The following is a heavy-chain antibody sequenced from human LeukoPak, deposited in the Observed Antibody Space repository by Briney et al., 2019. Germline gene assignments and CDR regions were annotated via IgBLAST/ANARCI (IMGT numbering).Heavy chain of an antibody. CDR2: INHSRSA. CDR1: GGSFSGYY. V-gene: IGHV4-34*01. Sequence: SETLSLTCAVYGGSFSGYYWSWIRQPPGKGLEWIGEINHSRSANYNPSLKSRVTISVDTSKNQFSLSLTSVTAADTAVYYCGRPKGSAPGSFDIWGQGILVTVSS. J-gene: IGHJ3*02. CDR3: GRPKGSAPGSFDI.